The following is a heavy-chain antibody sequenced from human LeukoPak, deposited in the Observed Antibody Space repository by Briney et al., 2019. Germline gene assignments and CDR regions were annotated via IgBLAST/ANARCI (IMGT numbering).Heavy chain of an antibody. J-gene: IGHJ4*02. D-gene: IGHD3-16*02. V-gene: IGHV4-39*07. CDR2: IYYSGST. CDR1: GDSISSSSYY. Sequence: SETLSLTCTVSGDSISSSSYYWGWIRQPPGKGLEWIGNIYYSGSTYYNPSLKSRVTISVDTSKNQFSLKLSSVTAADTAVYYCARGVYVWGIYRVDYWGQGTLVTVSS. CDR3: ARGVYVWGIYRVDY.